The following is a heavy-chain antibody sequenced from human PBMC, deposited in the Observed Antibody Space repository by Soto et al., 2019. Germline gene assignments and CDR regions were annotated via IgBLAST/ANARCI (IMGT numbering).Heavy chain of an antibody. D-gene: IGHD3-10*01. Sequence: ASVKVSCKASGGTFSSYAISWVRQAPGQGLEWMGGIIPIFGTANYAQKFQGRVTITADESTSTAHMELSSLRSEDTAVYYCARGSITMVRGVINYYYYGMDVWGQGTTVTVSS. J-gene: IGHJ6*02. CDR3: ARGSITMVRGVINYYYYGMDV. CDR2: IIPIFGTA. CDR1: GGTFSSYA. V-gene: IGHV1-69*13.